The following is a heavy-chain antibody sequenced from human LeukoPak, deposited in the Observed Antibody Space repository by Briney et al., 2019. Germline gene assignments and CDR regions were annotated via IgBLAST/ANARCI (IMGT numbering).Heavy chain of an antibody. CDR1: GGSIISTTYY. CDR3: ARDLRSGYGSGSEYYYYYYMDV. J-gene: IGHJ6*03. D-gene: IGHD3-10*01. V-gene: IGHV4-39*07. Sequence: SETLSLTCTVSGGSIISTTYYWGWIRQPPGTGLEWIASIYYSGSPYYNPSLKSRVTISVDTSKNQFSLKLSSVTAADTAVYYCARDLRSGYGSGSEYYYYYYMDVWGKGTTVTVSS. CDR2: IYYSGSP.